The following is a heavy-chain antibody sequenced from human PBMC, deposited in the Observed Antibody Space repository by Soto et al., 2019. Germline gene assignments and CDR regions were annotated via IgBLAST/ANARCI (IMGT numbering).Heavy chain of an antibody. J-gene: IGHJ4*02. Sequence: GGSLRLSCAASGFTFSSYAMSWVRQAPGKGLEWVSAISGSGGSTYYADSVKGRFTISRDNSKNTLYLQMNSLRAEDTAVYYCAREVVPAPGYSYGPLRYWGQGTLVTVSS. V-gene: IGHV3-23*01. D-gene: IGHD5-18*01. CDR2: ISGSGGST. CDR3: AREVVPAPGYSYGPLRY. CDR1: GFTFSSYA.